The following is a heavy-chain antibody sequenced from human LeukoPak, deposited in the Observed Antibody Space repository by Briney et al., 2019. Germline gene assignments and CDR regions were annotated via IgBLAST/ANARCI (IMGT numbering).Heavy chain of an antibody. D-gene: IGHD3-16*01. V-gene: IGHV3-30*02. CDR1: GFTFSSYG. J-gene: IGHJ4*02. CDR3: AKGLGYYFDY. CDR2: IQYHGSSA. Sequence: GGSLRLSCAASGFTFSSYGMHWVRQAPGKGLEWVAFIQYHGSSAYYGDSVKGRFTMSRDNSKNTLSLQMNSLRAEDTAVYYCAKGLGYYFDYWGQGILVTVSS.